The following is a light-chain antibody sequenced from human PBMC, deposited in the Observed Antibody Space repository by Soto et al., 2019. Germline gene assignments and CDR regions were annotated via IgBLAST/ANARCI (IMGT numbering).Light chain of an antibody. CDR3: QQYGSSPLT. CDR2: DAS. Sequence: EFVLTQSPATLSLSPGDRATLSCRASQSVNNFLAWYQQKPGQTPRLLIYDASKRATGIPGRFSGSGSGTDFTLTISRLEPEDFAVYYCQQYGSSPLTFGGGTKVDIK. J-gene: IGKJ4*01. CDR1: QSVNNF. V-gene: IGKV3-20*01.